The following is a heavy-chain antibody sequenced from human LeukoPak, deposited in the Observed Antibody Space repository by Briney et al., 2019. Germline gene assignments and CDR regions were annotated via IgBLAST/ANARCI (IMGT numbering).Heavy chain of an antibody. CDR1: GGSFSGYY. J-gene: IGHJ4*02. CDR2: INHSGST. D-gene: IGHD3-22*01. V-gene: IGHV4-34*01. CDR3: ASGYYDSSGYYDY. Sequence: SETLSLTCAVYGGSFSGYYWSWIRQPPGKGLEWIGEINHSGSTNYNPSLKSRVTISVDTSKNQFSLKLSSVTAADTAVYYCASGYYDSSGYYDYWGQGTLVTVSS.